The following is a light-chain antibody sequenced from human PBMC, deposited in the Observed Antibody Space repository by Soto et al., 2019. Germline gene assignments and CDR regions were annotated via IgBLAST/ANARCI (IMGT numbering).Light chain of an antibody. CDR3: QQYDSSPIT. V-gene: IGKV3-20*01. CDR1: QSVSYY. J-gene: IGKJ5*01. CDR2: DAS. Sequence: EIVLTQSPGTLSLSPGERATLSCRASQSVSYYLAWYQQKPGQAPRLLIYDASSRATGVPDRFSGSGSGTDFTLTISRLEPEDFAVYYCQQYDSSPITFGQGTRLEIK.